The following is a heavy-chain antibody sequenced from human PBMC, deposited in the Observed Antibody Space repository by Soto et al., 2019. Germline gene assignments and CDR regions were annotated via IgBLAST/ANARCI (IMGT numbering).Heavy chain of an antibody. CDR2: ISAYNGNT. CDR3: ARDRVAGIWGDAFDI. V-gene: IGHV1-18*04. J-gene: IGHJ3*02. CDR1: GYTFTSYG. Sequence: ASVKVSCKASGYTFTSYGISWVRQAPGQGLEWMGWISAYNGNTNYAQKLQGRVTMTTDTSTSTAYMELRSLRSDDTAVYYCARDRVAGIWGDAFDIWGQGTVVTVSS. D-gene: IGHD3-16*01.